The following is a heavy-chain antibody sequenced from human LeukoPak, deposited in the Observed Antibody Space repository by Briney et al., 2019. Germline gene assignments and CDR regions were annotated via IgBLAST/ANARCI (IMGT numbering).Heavy chain of an antibody. V-gene: IGHV3-7*01. D-gene: IGHD3-16*01. Sequence: EGSLRLFCAASGFTFSDSWMSRVRQAPGKGLEWVAYMNQDGSEKDYVDSVKGRFTISRDNARNSLYLQMGSLRAEDTAVYYCATYTHWVAGDVWGQGTTVTVSS. CDR1: GFTFSDSW. CDR3: ATYTHWVAGDV. CDR2: MNQDGSEK. J-gene: IGHJ6*02.